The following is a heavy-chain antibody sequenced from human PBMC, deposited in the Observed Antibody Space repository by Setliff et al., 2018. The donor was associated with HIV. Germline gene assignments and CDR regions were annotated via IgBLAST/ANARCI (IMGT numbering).Heavy chain of an antibody. CDR1: GGSISSNTYY. Sequence: PSETLSLTCTVSGGSISSNTYYWSWIRQPAGKGLEWIGRFYTSGSTNYNPSLKSRVTMSVDTSKNQFSLKLSSVTAADTAVYYCASDRLTYYFDYWGQGILVTVSS. D-gene: IGHD3-22*01. J-gene: IGHJ4*02. CDR3: ASDRLTYYFDY. V-gene: IGHV4-61*02. CDR2: FYTSGST.